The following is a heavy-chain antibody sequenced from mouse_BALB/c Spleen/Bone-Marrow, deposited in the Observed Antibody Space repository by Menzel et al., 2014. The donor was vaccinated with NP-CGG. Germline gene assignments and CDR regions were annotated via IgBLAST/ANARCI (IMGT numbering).Heavy chain of an antibody. D-gene: IGHD2-1*01. CDR1: GYSFTGYY. V-gene: IGHV1S34*01. J-gene: IGHJ2*01. CDR3: ARRDYGNFFDY. Sequence: LVKTGASVKISCKASGYSFTGYYMHWVKQSHGKSLEWIGYISXYNGATSYNQKFKGKATFTVDTSSSTAYMQFNSLTSEDSAVYYCARRDYGNFFDYWGQGTTLTVSS. CDR2: ISXYNGAT.